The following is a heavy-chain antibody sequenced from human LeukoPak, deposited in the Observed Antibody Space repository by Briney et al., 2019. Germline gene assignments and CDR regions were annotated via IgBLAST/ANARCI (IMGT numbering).Heavy chain of an antibody. D-gene: IGHD6-13*01. J-gene: IGHJ6*02. CDR1: GGSISSSNW. V-gene: IGHV4-4*02. CDR2: IYHSGST. CDR3: ARGDSSSWYDYYYYYGMDV. Sequence: SGTLSLTGAVSGGSISSSNWWSWVRQPPGKGLEWIGEIYHSGSTYYNPSLKSRVTISVDTSKNQFSLKLSSVTAADTAVYYCARGDSSSWYDYYYYYGMDVWGQGTTVTVSS.